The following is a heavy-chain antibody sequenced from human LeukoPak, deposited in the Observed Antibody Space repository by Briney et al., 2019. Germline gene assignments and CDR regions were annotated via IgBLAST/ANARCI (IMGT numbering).Heavy chain of an antibody. CDR1: GFTFDDYA. J-gene: IGHJ6*03. CDR2: ISWNSGSI. Sequence: GGSLRLSCAASGFTFDDYAMHWVRQAPGKGLEWVSGISWNSGSIGYADSVKGRFTISRDNAKNSLYLQMNSLRAEDTAVYYCARDSLPSYYYYYYMDVWGKGTTVTVSS. V-gene: IGHV3-9*01. CDR3: ARDSLPSYYYYYYMDV.